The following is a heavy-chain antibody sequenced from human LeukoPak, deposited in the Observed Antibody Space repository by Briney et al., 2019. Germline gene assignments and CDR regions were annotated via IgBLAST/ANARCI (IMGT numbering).Heavy chain of an antibody. CDR1: GYTFTGYY. J-gene: IGHJ5*02. CDR2: INPNSGGT. V-gene: IGHV1-2*02. CDR3: ASSRDHSQWLVHVWFDP. Sequence: ASVKVSCKASGYTFTGYYMHWVRQAPGQGLEWMGWINPNSGGTNYAQKFRGRVTMTRDTSISTAYMELSRLRSDDTAVYYCASSRDHSQWLVHVWFDPWGQGTLVTVSS. D-gene: IGHD6-19*01.